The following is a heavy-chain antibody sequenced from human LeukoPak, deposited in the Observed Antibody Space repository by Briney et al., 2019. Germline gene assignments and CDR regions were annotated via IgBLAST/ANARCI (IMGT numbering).Heavy chain of an antibody. J-gene: IGHJ6*02. CDR2: INSDGSST. CDR3: ATGQGHGMDV. D-gene: IGHD1-14*01. Sequence: GGSLRLSCDASGFPFSSYWMHWVRQVPGKGLVWVSRINSDGSSTSYADSVKGRFTISRDNGKNTLYLQMNSLRAEDTAVYYCATGQGHGMDVWGQGTTVTVSS. V-gene: IGHV3-74*01. CDR1: GFPFSSYW.